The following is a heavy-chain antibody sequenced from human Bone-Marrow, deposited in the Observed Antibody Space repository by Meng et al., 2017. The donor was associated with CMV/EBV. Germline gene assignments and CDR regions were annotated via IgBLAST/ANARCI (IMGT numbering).Heavy chain of an antibody. CDR3: ATEKRGSVVVPAAYRAEYYFDY. V-gene: IGHV3-11*04. CDR2: ISSSGSTI. J-gene: IGHJ4*02. CDR1: GFTFSGYY. Sequence: GGSLRLSCAASGFTFSGYYMSWIRQAPGKGLEWVSYISSSGSTIYYAKSVTGRFTISRDNAKNSLYPQMNSLRAEDRAVYYCATEKRGSVVVPAAYRAEYYFDYWGQRALVTVSS. D-gene: IGHD2-2*01.